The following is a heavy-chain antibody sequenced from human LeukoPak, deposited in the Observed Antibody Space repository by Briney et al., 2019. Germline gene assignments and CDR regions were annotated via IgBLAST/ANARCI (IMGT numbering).Heavy chain of an antibody. CDR1: GFTFSSYG. Sequence: PGGSLRLSCAASGFTFSSYGMHWVRQAPGKGLEWVAVIWYDGSNKYYADSVKGRFTISRDNSKNTLYLQMNSLRAEDTAVYYCARDGAAMALDYWGQGTLVTVSS. V-gene: IGHV3-33*01. CDR2: IWYDGSNK. CDR3: ARDGAAMALDY. D-gene: IGHD5-18*01. J-gene: IGHJ4*02.